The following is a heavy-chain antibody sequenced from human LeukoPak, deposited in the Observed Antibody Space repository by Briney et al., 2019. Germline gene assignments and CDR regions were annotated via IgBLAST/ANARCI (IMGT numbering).Heavy chain of an antibody. J-gene: IGHJ4*02. D-gene: IGHD3-16*01. CDR3: AKDLLVFGGIDY. V-gene: IGHV3-23*01. CDR1: GFTFSSYA. CDR2: IRGSGGST. Sequence: PGGSLRLSCAASGFTFSSYAMSWVRQAPGKGLEWVSAIRGSGGSTYYEDSVKGRFTISRDNAKNTLYLQMNSLRAEDTAVYYCAKDLLVFGGIDYWGQGTLVTVSS.